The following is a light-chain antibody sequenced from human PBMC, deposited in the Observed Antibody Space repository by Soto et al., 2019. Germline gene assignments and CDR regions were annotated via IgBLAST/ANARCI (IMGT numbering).Light chain of an antibody. CDR3: AAWDDSLNGSV. J-gene: IGLJ1*01. CDR1: SSNIGSNT. Sequence: QSVLTQPPSASGTPGQRVTISCSGSSSNIGSNTVNWYQQLPGTAPKLLIYSHNQRPSGVPDRFSGSQSGTSASLAISGLQSEDEADYYCAAWDDSLNGSVFGTGPKLTVL. V-gene: IGLV1-44*01. CDR2: SHN.